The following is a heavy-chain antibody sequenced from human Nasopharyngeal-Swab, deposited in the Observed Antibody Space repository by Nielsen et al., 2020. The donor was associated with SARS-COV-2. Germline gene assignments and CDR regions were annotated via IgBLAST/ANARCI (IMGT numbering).Heavy chain of an antibody. CDR1: GGSISSSNW. CDR2: IYHSGST. Sequence: SETLSLTCAVSGGSISSSNWWSWVRQPPGKGLEWIGEIYHSGSTNYNPSLKSRVTISVDKSKNQFSLKLSSVTAAGTAVYYCARAQPDSSGYFIGYHYYYMDVWGKGTTVTVSS. V-gene: IGHV4-4*02. CDR3: ARAQPDSSGYFIGYHYYYMDV. J-gene: IGHJ6*03. D-gene: IGHD3-22*01.